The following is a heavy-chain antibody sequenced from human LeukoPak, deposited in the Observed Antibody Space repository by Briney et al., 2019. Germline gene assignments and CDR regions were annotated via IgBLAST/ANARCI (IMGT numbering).Heavy chain of an antibody. CDR3: ARGGADYDILSGLYLGY. V-gene: IGHV1-18*03. D-gene: IGHD3-9*01. CDR2: ISVYNGNT. CDR1: GYTFTSFG. Sequence: GASVKVSCKASGYTFTSFGVSWVRQAPGQGLEWLGWISVYNGNTDNAQNFQGRVTLTTETYTNTAYMELRGMTSGDMAIYYCARGGADYDILSGLYLGYWGQGTLVTVSS. J-gene: IGHJ4*02.